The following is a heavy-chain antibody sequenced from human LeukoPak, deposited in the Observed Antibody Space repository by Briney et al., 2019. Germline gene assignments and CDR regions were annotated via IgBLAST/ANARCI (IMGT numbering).Heavy chain of an antibody. CDR3: VKSTEVNYGSGTFDY. V-gene: IGHV3-64D*06. J-gene: IGHJ4*02. Sequence: GGSLRLSCSASGFTFSSYAMHWVRRAPGKGLEYVSAISSNGGSTYYADSVKGRFTISRDNSKNTLYLQMSSLRAEDTAVYYCVKSTEVNYGSGTFDYWGQGTLVTVSS. CDR2: ISSNGGST. D-gene: IGHD3-10*01. CDR1: GFTFSSYA.